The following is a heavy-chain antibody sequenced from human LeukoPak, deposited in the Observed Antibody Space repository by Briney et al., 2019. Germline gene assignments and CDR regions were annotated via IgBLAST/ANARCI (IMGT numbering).Heavy chain of an antibody. V-gene: IGHV4-59*08. D-gene: IGHD4-17*01. CDR1: GGSISSYY. Sequence: PSETLSLTCTVSGGSISSYYWSWIRQPPGKGLEWIGYIYYRGSTNYNPSLKSRVTISVDTSKNQFSLKLSSVTAADTAVYYCARQVGYGDNFDYWGQGTLVTVSS. CDR3: ARQVGYGDNFDY. J-gene: IGHJ4*02. CDR2: IYYRGST.